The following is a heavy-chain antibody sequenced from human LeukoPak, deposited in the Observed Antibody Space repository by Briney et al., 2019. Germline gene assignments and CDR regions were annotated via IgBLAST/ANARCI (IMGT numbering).Heavy chain of an antibody. J-gene: IGHJ4*02. CDR3: ARVGKDFIAAADYSDY. D-gene: IGHD6-13*01. V-gene: IGHV1-18*01. Sequence: ASVKVSCKASGYTFTSYGISWVRQAPGQGLEWMGWISAYNGNTNYAQKLQGRVTMTTDTSTSTAYMELRSLRSDDTAVYYCARVGKDFIAAADYSDYWGQGTLVTVSS. CDR2: ISAYNGNT. CDR1: GYTFTSYG.